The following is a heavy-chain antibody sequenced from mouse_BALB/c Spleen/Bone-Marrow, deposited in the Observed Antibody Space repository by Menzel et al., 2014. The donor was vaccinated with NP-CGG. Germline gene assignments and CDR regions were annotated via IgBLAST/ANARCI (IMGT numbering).Heavy chain of an antibody. J-gene: IGHJ3*01. CDR3: TREEDYDGNYKFAY. Sequence: EVKVEESGGDLVKPGGSLKLSCAASGFTFSTYIMSWVRQTPEKRLEWVATISSGGRYIFYPDSVKGRFTLSRDNAKNTLYLQMSSLRSDDTATYYCTREEDYDGNYKFAYWGQGTLVTVSA. V-gene: IGHV5-6-4*01. D-gene: IGHD2-3*01. CDR1: GFTFSTYI. CDR2: ISSGGRYI.